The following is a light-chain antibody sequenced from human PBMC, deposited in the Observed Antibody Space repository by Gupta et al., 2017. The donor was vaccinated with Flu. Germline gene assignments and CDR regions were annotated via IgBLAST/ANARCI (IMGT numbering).Light chain of an antibody. Sequence: DIQIAHSPSSLSASVGDRVTITCRARQGIRNDLGWYQQKPGKAPRRLIFDASNLQSGVPSRFSGSGSGTEFTLTISSLQPEDSATYYCQQHNTYPLTFGGGTKVEIK. CDR3: QQHNTYPLT. CDR2: DAS. CDR1: QGIRND. V-gene: IGKV1-17*01. J-gene: IGKJ4*01.